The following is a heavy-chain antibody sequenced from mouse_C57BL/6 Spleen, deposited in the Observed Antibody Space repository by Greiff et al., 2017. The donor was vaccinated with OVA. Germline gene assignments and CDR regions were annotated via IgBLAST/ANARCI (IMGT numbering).Heavy chain of an antibody. J-gene: IGHJ2*01. Sequence: QVQLQQPGAELVMPGASVKLSCKASGYTFTSYWMHGVKQRPGKGLEWIGESEPADGNTKKNQKGKGKTKWTVEKSSSKAYMQLRSLTTEASAVSYCTSWKNCYCGAYWGQGTTLTVSS. CDR3: TSWKNCYCGAY. D-gene: IGHD1-1*02. CDR2: SEPADGNT. CDR1: GYTFTSYW. V-gene: IGHV1-69*01.